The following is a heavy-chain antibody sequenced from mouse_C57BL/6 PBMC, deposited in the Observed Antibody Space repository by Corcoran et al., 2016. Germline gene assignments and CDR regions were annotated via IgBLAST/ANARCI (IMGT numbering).Heavy chain of an antibody. CDR1: GYTFTTYG. J-gene: IGHJ3*01. CDR2: INTYSGVP. CDR3: ARSVGSNRFAY. D-gene: IGHD1-1*01. V-gene: IGHV9-3*01. Sequence: QIQLVQSGPELKKPGETVKISCKASGYTFTTYGMSWVKQAPGKGLKWMGWINTYSGVPTYADDFKGRFAFSLETSASTAYLQINNLKNEDTATYFCARSVGSNRFAYWGQGTLVTVSA.